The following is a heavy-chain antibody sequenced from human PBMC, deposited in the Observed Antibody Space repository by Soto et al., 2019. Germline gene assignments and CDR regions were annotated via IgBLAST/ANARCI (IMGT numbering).Heavy chain of an antibody. V-gene: IGHV3-23*01. D-gene: IGHD3-16*01. CDR3: VKALGGWDAFDI. J-gene: IGHJ3*02. CDR2: ISGSGGST. Sequence: PGGSLRLSCAASGFTFSSYAMSWVRQAPGKGLEWVSAISGSGGSTYYADSVKGRFTISRDNSKNTLYLQMNSLRAEDTAVYYCVKALGGWDAFDIWGQGTMVTVSS. CDR1: GFTFSSYA.